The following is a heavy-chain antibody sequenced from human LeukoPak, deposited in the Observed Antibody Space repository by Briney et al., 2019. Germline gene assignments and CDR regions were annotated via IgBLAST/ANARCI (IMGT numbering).Heavy chain of an antibody. CDR3: ARAGPYDFWSGYYTSRGWFDP. D-gene: IGHD3-3*01. CDR2: IIPIFGTA. Sequence: WASVKVSCKASGYTFTDYYMHWVRQAPGQGLEWMGGIIPIFGTANYAQKFQGRVTITADKSTSTAYMELSSLRSEDTAVYYCARAGPYDFWSGYYTSRGWFDPWGQGTLVTVSS. CDR1: GYTFTDYY. V-gene: IGHV1-69*06. J-gene: IGHJ5*02.